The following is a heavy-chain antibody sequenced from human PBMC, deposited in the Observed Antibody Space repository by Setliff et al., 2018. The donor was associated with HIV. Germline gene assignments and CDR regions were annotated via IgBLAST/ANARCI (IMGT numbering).Heavy chain of an antibody. CDR1: GYTLSELS. J-gene: IGHJ1*01. CDR3: STGWGLYDNRHTAAGYLQH. V-gene: IGHV1-24*01. D-gene: IGHD3-22*01. Sequence: ASVKVSCKVSGYTLSELSVHWVRRAPGKGLEWMGGFDPEDGERIYAQKFQDRVTMTEDTSSDTAYMEMSGLTSEDTAVYFCSTGWGLYDNRHTAAGYLQHWGQGTLVTVSS. CDR2: FDPEDGER.